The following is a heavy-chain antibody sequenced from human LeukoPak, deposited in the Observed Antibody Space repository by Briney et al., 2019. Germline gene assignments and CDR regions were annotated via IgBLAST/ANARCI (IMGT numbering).Heavy chain of an antibody. D-gene: IGHD2-2*01. CDR1: GGSLSSGDYY. Sequence: SETLSLTCTVSGGSLSSGDYYWSWIRQPPGKGLEWIGYIYYSGSTYYNPSLKSRVTISVDTSKNQFSLKLSSVTAADTAVYYCARVVPAAIDRGTYNWFDPWGQGTLVTVSS. CDR3: ARVVPAAIDRGTYNWFDP. J-gene: IGHJ5*02. V-gene: IGHV4-30-4*01. CDR2: IYYSGST.